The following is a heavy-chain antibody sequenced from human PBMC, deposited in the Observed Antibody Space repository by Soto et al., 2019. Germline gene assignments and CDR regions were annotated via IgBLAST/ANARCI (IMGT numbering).Heavy chain of an antibody. J-gene: IGHJ4*02. Sequence: DSVKASCRASGCRFSVYGINWVRQAPGQGLEWMGWINPSDGNRNFAQKFEDRVTMTTATSTNTVFLELRSLKSDDTAIYYCARDRLRGYDSSGFYSWGQGTMVTVSS. CDR1: GCRFSVYG. CDR3: ARDRLRGYDSSGFYS. CDR2: INPSDGNR. D-gene: IGHD3-22*01. V-gene: IGHV1-18*01.